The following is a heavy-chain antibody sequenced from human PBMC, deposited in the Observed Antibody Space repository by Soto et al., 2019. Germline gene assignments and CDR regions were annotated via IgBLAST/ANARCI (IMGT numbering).Heavy chain of an antibody. Sequence: SETLSLTCAVYGGSFSGYYWTWIRQPPGTGLEWIGEINHSGSTNYNPSLKSRVTISVDKSKNQFSLKLSSVTAADTAVYYCASLIAVSAIDFDYWGQGTPVTVSS. CDR2: INHSGST. D-gene: IGHD6-19*01. V-gene: IGHV4-34*01. CDR3: ASLIAVSAIDFDY. CDR1: GGSFSGYY. J-gene: IGHJ4*02.